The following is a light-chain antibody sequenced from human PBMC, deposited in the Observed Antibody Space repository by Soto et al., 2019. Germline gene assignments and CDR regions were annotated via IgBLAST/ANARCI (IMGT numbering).Light chain of an antibody. Sequence: QSALTQPPSASGSPGQSVTISCTGTSSDVGGYNYVSWYQQHPGKAPKLMIYEVSKRPSGVPDRFSGSKSGNTASLTVSGLQAEDEADYYCSSRAGSKHVVFGGGTKLTVL. CDR2: EVS. J-gene: IGLJ2*01. V-gene: IGLV2-8*01. CDR3: SSRAGSKHVV. CDR1: SSDVGGYNY.